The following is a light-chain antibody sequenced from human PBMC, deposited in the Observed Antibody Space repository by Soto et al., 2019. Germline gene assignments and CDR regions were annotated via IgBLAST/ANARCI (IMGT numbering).Light chain of an antibody. CDR2: LNSDGSH. V-gene: IGLV4-69*01. CDR1: SGHSSHA. CDR3: QTWGSGFRV. J-gene: IGLJ2*01. Sequence: QLVLTQSPSASASLGASVKLTCTLSSGHSSHAIAWHQQQPEKGPRYLMKLNSDGSHSKGDGIPDRFSGSSSGAERYLTIYSLQSDDEADYFCQTWGSGFRVFGGGTKVTVL.